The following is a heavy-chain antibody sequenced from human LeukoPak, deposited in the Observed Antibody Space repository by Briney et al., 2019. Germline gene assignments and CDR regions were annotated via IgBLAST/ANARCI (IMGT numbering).Heavy chain of an antibody. CDR2: MYTSGST. D-gene: IGHD1-20*01. Sequence: SSETLSLTCTVSGGSISSGSYYWSWIRQPAGKGLEWIGRMYTSGSTNYNPSLKSRVTISVDTSKNQFSLKLSSVTAADTAVYYCARADGITGTRYYFDYWGQGTLVTVSS. CDR1: GGSISSGSYY. J-gene: IGHJ4*02. CDR3: ARADGITGTRYYFDY. V-gene: IGHV4-61*02.